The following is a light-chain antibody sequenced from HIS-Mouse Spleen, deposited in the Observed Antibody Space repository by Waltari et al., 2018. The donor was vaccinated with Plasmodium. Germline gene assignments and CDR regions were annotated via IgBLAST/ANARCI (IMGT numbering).Light chain of an antibody. Sequence: QSALTQPASVSGSPGQPIPIPCTGTSSDVGSYNLVHWYQHHPGKAPKLMMYEGSKRPSAVSNRFSGSKSGNTASLTISGLQAEDEADYYCCSYAGSSTLVFGGGTKLTVL. CDR2: EGS. J-gene: IGLJ2*01. CDR1: SSDVGSYNL. CDR3: CSYAGSSTLV. V-gene: IGLV2-23*01.